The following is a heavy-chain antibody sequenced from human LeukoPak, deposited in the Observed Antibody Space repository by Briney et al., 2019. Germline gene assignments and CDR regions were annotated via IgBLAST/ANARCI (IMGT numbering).Heavy chain of an antibody. CDR1: GGTFSSYA. CDR2: INPSGGST. V-gene: IGHV1-46*01. J-gene: IGHJ3*02. CDR3: ALKGYRYGQNAFDI. Sequence: ASVKVSCKASGGTFSSYAISWVRQAPGQGLEWMGIINPSGGSTSYAQKFQGRVTMTRDMSTTTVYMELSSLRSEDTAVYYCALKGYRYGQNAFDIWGQGTLVTVSS. D-gene: IGHD5-18*01.